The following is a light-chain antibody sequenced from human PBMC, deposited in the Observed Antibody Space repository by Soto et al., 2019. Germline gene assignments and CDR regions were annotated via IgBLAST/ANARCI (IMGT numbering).Light chain of an antibody. CDR3: QQYYSNPPT. CDR1: QSISNW. J-gene: IGKJ1*01. CDR2: AAS. Sequence: DIQMTQSPSSLSGSVGDRVTITCRASQSISNWLAWYQQKPGKAPRLLIYAASTLQSGVPSRFSGSGSGTDFTLTISCLQSEDFATYYCQQYYSNPPTFGQGTKVDIK. V-gene: IGKV1-5*01.